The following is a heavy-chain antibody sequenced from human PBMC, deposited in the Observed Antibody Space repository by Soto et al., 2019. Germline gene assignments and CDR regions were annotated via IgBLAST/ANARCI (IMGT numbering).Heavy chain of an antibody. D-gene: IGHD3-16*01. Sequence: QVQLVESGGGVVQPGRSLRLSCAASGFTFSSYGMHWVRQAPGKGLEWVAVISNDGSNKYYADSVKGRFTISRDNSKNTLYLQMHSLRAEDTAVYYCAKDRTSSPLGVSGVWGQGTTVTVSS. J-gene: IGHJ6*02. CDR1: GFTFSSYG. CDR3: AKDRTSSPLGVSGV. V-gene: IGHV3-30*18. CDR2: ISNDGSNK.